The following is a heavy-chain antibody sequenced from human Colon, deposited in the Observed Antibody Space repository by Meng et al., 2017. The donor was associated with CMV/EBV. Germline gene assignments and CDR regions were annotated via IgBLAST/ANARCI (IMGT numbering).Heavy chain of an antibody. CDR2: INSDGSSS. V-gene: IGHV3-74*01. CDR3: ARGRLAAAANRYYYYGVDV. Sequence: GESLKISCAASGFTFSSYWMHWVRQAPGKGLVWVSRINSDGSSSSFADSVKGRFTISRDNAKDSLYLQMNSLRAEDTAVYYCARGRLAAAANRYYYYGVDVWGQGTTVTVSS. CDR1: GFTFSSYW. J-gene: IGHJ6*02. D-gene: IGHD6-13*01.